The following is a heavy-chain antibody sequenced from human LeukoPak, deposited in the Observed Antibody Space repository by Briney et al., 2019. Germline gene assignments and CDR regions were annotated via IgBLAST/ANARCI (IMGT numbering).Heavy chain of an antibody. Sequence: PGGSLRLSCAASGFTFINAWMSWVRQAPGKGLEWVSSISSSSSAIYYAASVKGRFTISRDNAKNSLYLQMNSLRDEDTAVYYCARGALRYSDYWGQGTLVTVSS. CDR2: ISSSSSAI. J-gene: IGHJ4*02. CDR1: GFTFINAW. D-gene: IGHD3-9*01. CDR3: ARGALRYSDY. V-gene: IGHV3-48*02.